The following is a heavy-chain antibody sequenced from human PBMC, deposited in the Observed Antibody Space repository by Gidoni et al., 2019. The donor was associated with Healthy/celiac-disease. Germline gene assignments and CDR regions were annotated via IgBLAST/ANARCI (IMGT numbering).Heavy chain of an antibody. CDR1: GGTFSSYA. J-gene: IGHJ6*02. CDR3: ARACSSGDCYDYYYGMDV. D-gene: IGHD2-21*02. V-gene: IGHV1-69*01. CDR2: IIPIFGTA. Sequence: QVQLVQSGAEVQKPGSSVKVSCKASGGTFSSYAISCVRQAPGQGLEWMGGIIPIFGTANYAQKFQGRVTITADESTSTAYMELSSLRSEDTAVYYCARACSSGDCYDYYYGMDVWGQGTTVTVSS.